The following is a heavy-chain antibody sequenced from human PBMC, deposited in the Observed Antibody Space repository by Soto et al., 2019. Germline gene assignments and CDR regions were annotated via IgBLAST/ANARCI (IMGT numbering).Heavy chain of an antibody. Sequence: GASVKVCCKASGYTFTSYYMHWVRQAPGQGLEWMGIINPSGGSTSYAQKFQGRVTMTRDTSTSTVYMELSSLRSEDTAVYYCARAGLRRAFDIWGQGTMVTVSS. CDR3: ARAGLRRAFDI. CDR1: GYTFTSYY. J-gene: IGHJ3*02. D-gene: IGHD5-12*01. CDR2: INPSGGST. V-gene: IGHV1-46*01.